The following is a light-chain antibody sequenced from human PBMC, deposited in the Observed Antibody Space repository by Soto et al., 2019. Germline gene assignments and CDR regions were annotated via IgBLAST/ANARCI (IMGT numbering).Light chain of an antibody. CDR3: QSYDSSLSGSEL. Sequence: QSVLTQPPSVSGATGQRVTISCTGSSSNIGAGYDVHWYQQLPGTAPKLLIYGNSNRPSGVPDRFSGSKSGTSASLAITGLQAEDEADYYCQSYDSSLSGSELFGGGTKLTVL. J-gene: IGLJ2*01. CDR1: SSNIGAGYD. V-gene: IGLV1-40*01. CDR2: GNS.